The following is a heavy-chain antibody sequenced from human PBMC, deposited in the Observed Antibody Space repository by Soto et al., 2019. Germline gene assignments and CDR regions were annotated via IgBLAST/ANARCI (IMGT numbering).Heavy chain of an antibody. J-gene: IGHJ5*02. CDR3: ARGKIKAQWLTSNWFDP. D-gene: IGHD6-19*01. CDR1: GYTFTSYG. CDR2: ISAYNGNT. V-gene: IGHV1-18*01. Sequence: QVQLVQSGAEVKKPGASVKVSCKASGYTFTSYGISWVRQAPGQGLEWMGWISAYNGNTNYAQKLQGRVTMTPDTSTSTAYMELRSRRSDDTAVYYCARGKIKAQWLTSNWFDPWGQGTLVTVSS.